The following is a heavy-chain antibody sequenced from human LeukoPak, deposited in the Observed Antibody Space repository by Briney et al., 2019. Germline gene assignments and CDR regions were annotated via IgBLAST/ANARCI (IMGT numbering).Heavy chain of an antibody. D-gene: IGHD6-19*01. CDR2: IIPILGIA. V-gene: IGHV1-69*04. J-gene: IGHJ6*02. CDR1: GGTFSSYA. CDR3: ARDPQSYYYGMDV. Sequence: SVKVSCKASGGTFSSYAISWVRQAPGQGLEWMGRIIPILGIANYAQKFQGRVTITADKSTSTAYMEQSSLRSEDTAVYYCARDPQSYYYGMDVWGQGTTVTVSS.